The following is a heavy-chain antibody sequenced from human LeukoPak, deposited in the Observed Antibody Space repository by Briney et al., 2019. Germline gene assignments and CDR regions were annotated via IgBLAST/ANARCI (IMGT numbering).Heavy chain of an antibody. CDR2: IGTSGAST. CDR3: AKVSRDGYKSGMDV. V-gene: IGHV3-23*01. CDR1: GFTFSSYA. J-gene: IGHJ6*02. Sequence: GGSLRLSCAASGFTFSSYAMSWVRQAPGKGLEWVSTIGTSGASTYYADSVKGRFTISRDNSKDTLYLQKNSLRAEDTAVYYCAKVSRDGYKSGMDVWGQGTTVTVSS. D-gene: IGHD5-24*01.